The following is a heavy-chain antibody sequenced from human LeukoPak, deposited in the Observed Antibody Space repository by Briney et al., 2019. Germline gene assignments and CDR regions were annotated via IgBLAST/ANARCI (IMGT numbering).Heavy chain of an antibody. J-gene: IGHJ4*02. CDR2: INPNSGGT. CDR1: GYTFTGYY. Sequence: ASVKVSCKASGYTFTGYYMHWVRQAPGQGLEWMGWINPNSGGTNYAQKLQGRVTMTTDTSTSTAYMELRSLRSDDTAVYYCARSYDSSGYYQVALGYWGQGTLVTVSS. V-gene: IGHV1-2*02. CDR3: ARSYDSSGYYQVALGY. D-gene: IGHD3-22*01.